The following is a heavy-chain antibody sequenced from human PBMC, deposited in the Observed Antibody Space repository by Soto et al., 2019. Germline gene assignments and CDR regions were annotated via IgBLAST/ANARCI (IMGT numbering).Heavy chain of an antibody. CDR1: GYSFTSYW. D-gene: IGHD3-10*01. J-gene: IGHJ5*02. CDR3: AGLYGSGSYYHWFDP. CDR2: IDPSDSYT. V-gene: IGHV5-10-1*03. Sequence: EVQLVQSGAEVKKPGESLRISCKGSGYSFTSYWISWVRQMPGKGLEWMGRIDPSDSYTNYSPSFQGHVTISADKSISTAYLQWSSLKASDTAMYYCAGLYGSGSYYHWFDPWGQGTLVTVSS.